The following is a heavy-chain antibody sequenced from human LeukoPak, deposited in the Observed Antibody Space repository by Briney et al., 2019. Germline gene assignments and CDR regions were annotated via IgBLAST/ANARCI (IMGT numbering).Heavy chain of an antibody. CDR2: INHSGST. CDR3: ARHRRLLWFGEYDY. D-gene: IGHD3-10*01. V-gene: IGHV4-34*01. Sequence: SETLSLTCAVYGGSFSGYYWSWICQPPGKGLEWIGEINHSGSTNYNPSLKSRVTISVDTSQNQFSLKLSSVTAADTAVYYCARHRRLLWFGEYDYWGQGTLVTVSS. J-gene: IGHJ4*02. CDR1: GGSFSGYY.